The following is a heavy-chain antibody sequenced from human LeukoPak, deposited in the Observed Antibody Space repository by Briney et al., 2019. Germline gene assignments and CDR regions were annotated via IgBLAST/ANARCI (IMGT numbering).Heavy chain of an antibody. CDR2: IYYSGST. V-gene: IGHV4-31*03. CDR3: ARYGARHGMDV. Sequence: SETLSLTCTVSGGSISSGGYSWSWIRQHPAKGLEWIGYIYYSGSTYYNPSLKSRVTISVDTSKNQFSLKLSSVTAADTAVYYCARYGARHGMDVWGQGTTVTVSS. D-gene: IGHD1-26*01. CDR1: GGSISSGGYS. J-gene: IGHJ6*02.